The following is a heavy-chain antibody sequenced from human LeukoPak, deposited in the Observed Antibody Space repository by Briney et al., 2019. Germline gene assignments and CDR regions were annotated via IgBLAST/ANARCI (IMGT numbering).Heavy chain of an antibody. CDR2: ISSTGTYT. V-gene: IGHV3-21*01. CDR3: ARDLWGLPVGVPRSFDP. Sequence: GGSLTLSFAATRFTHSDYIWNWVRQAPGMGLEWVSSISSTGTYTHYANSVKGRFTISRDNAKNSLYLQMNTLRVDDTAVYYWARDLWGLPVGVPRSFDPWGQGTLVTVSS. J-gene: IGHJ5*02. CDR1: RFTHSDYI. D-gene: IGHD2-2*01.